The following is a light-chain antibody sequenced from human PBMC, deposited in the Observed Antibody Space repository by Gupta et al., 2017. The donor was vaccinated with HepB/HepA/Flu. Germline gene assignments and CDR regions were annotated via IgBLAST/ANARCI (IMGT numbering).Light chain of an antibody. Sequence: QLALPQSPSASASLGASVKPTCTRSSGHSDYAIAWHQQQPGKCPRYLMLIRSDGSHAKGDGTSVRFSGSTSGAERYLTISSIRYEDEADYCCHTWRTGLVVFGGGTKLTVL. CDR1: SGHSDYA. CDR3: HTWRTGLVV. V-gene: IGLV4-69*01. CDR2: IRSDGSH. J-gene: IGLJ3*02.